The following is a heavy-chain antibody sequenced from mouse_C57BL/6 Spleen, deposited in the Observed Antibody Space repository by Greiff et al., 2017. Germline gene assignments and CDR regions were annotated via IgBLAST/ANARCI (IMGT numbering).Heavy chain of an antibody. V-gene: IGHV1-52*01. Sequence: QVQLQQPGAELVRPASSVKLSCKASGYTFTSYWLHWVKQRPIQGLEWSGNIDPSDSETHYNQKFKDKAPLTVDNSSSTAYMQLIRLTSDDTAVYTRARIGIRREVYAMDYWGQGTSVTVAS. CDR3: ARIGIRREVYAMDY. J-gene: IGHJ4*01. CDR1: GYTFTSYW. D-gene: IGHD2-12*01. CDR2: IDPSDSET.